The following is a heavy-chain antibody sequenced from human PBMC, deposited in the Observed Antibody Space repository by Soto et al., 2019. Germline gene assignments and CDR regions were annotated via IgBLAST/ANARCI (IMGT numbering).Heavy chain of an antibody. Sequence: SETLSLTCTVSGGSISSGGYYWSWIRQHPGKGLEWIGYIYYSGSTYYNPSLKSRVTISVDTSKSQSSLKLSSVTAADTAVYYCARGMTTVTTFDYWGQGTLVTVSS. CDR1: GGSISSGGYY. CDR3: ARGMTTVTTFDY. J-gene: IGHJ4*02. D-gene: IGHD4-17*01. V-gene: IGHV4-31*03. CDR2: IYYSGST.